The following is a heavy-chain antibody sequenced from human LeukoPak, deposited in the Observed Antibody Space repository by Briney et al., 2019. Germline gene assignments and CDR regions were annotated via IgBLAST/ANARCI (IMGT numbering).Heavy chain of an antibody. CDR1: GGSISSRPYY. CDR3: ASMVVRGVIDY. V-gene: IGHV4-39*01. J-gene: IGHJ4*02. CDR2: IYYSGST. Sequence: PSETLSLTCTVSGGSISSRPYYWGWIRQPPGKGLEWIGSIYYSGSTYYNPSLKSRVTISVDTSKNQFSLKLSSVTAADTAVYYCASMVVRGVIDYWGQGTLVTVSS. D-gene: IGHD3-10*01.